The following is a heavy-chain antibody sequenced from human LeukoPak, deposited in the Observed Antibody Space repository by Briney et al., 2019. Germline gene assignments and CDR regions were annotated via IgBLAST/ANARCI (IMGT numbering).Heavy chain of an antibody. CDR2: ISYNGAST. D-gene: IGHD6-19*01. CDR3: AKESGWYNWFDP. CDR1: GFTFGDVV. J-gene: IGHJ5*02. V-gene: IGHV3-23*01. Sequence: PGGSLRLSCVASGFTFGDVVMSWVRQAPGKGLEWVSAISYNGASTDYADSVKGRFAISRDNSKNTLYLQMNSLRAEDTAVYYCAKESGWYNWFDPWGQGTLVTVSS.